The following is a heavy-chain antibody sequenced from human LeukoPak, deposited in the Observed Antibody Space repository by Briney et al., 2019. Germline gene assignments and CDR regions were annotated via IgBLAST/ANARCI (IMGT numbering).Heavy chain of an antibody. CDR2: ISSSGSTI. CDR1: GITFSSYE. CDR3: AELGITMIGGV. Sequence: GGSLRHSCAASGITFSSYEMNWVRQAPAKGLEWVSYISSSGSTIYYADSVKGRFTISRDNAKNSLYLQMNSLRAEDTAVYYCAELGITMIGGVWGKGTTVTISS. J-gene: IGHJ6*04. V-gene: IGHV3-48*03. D-gene: IGHD3-10*02.